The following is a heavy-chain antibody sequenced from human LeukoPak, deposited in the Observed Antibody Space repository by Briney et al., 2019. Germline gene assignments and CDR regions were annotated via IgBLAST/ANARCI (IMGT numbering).Heavy chain of an antibody. V-gene: IGHV3-11*04. CDR1: GFTLSDYY. D-gene: IGHD6-25*01. CDR2: ISTSGSTI. Sequence: GGSLRLSCAASGFTLSDYYMSWIRQAPGKGLEWVSYISTSGSTIYYADSVKGRFTISRENAKNSLYLQMNSLRAEDTAVYYCTRVRSSGWYLNYWGQGTLVTVSS. CDR3: TRVRSSGWYLNY. J-gene: IGHJ4*02.